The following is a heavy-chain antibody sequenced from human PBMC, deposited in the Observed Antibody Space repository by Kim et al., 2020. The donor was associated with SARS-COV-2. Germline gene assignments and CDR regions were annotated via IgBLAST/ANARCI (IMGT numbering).Heavy chain of an antibody. Sequence: SVKVSCKASGGTFSSYAISWVRQAPGQGLEWMGGIIPIFGTANYAQKFQGRVTITADESTSTAYMELSSLRSEDTAVYYCARDLLDYYGSGSYHYFDYWGQGTLVTVSS. CDR2: IIPIFGTA. J-gene: IGHJ4*02. CDR1: GGTFSSYA. CDR3: ARDLLDYYGSGSYHYFDY. V-gene: IGHV1-69*13. D-gene: IGHD3-10*01.